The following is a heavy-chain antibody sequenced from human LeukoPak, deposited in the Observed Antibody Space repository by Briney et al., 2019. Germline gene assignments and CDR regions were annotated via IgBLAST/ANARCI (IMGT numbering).Heavy chain of an antibody. CDR1: GFTLSDYY. CDR2: ISGSGSTI. Sequence: GGSLRLSCAASGFTLSDYYMSWIRQAPGKGLEWVSYISGSGSTIYYADSVKGRFTISRDNAKNSLYLQMNSLRAEDTAVYYCASGLGVYYYDNFDYWGQGTLVTVSS. J-gene: IGHJ4*02. V-gene: IGHV3-11*01. D-gene: IGHD3-22*01. CDR3: ASGLGVYYYDNFDY.